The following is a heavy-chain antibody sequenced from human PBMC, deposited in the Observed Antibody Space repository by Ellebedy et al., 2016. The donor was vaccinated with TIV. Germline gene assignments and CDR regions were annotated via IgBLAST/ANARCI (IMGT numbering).Heavy chain of an antibody. D-gene: IGHD2-2*01. CDR2: INHRGST. CDR3: ARAPVPAARGYNWFDP. CDR1: GGSFSGYF. Sequence: MPSETLSLTCAVYGGSFSGYFWSWIRQPPGKGLEWIAEINHRGSTNYNPSLKSRVIISEDTSSNQFSLNLNSVTAADTAVYYCARAPVPAARGYNWFDPWGQGTLVTVSS. V-gene: IGHV4-34*01. J-gene: IGHJ5*02.